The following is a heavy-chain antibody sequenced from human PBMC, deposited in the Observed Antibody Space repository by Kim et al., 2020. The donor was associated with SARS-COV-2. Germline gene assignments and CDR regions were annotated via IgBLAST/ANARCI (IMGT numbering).Heavy chain of an antibody. CDR2: ISSSSSYI. V-gene: IGHV3-21*01. Sequence: GGSLRLSCAASGFTFSSYSMNWVRQAPGKGLEWVSSISSSSSYIYYADSVKGRFTISRDNAKNTLYMQMNSLRAEDTAVYYCARSGAAAKPFDYWGQGTLVTVS. D-gene: IGHD6-13*01. CDR3: ARSGAAAKPFDY. CDR1: GFTFSSYS. J-gene: IGHJ4*02.